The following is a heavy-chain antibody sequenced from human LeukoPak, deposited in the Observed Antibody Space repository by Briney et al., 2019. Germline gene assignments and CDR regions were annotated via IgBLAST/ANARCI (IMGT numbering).Heavy chain of an antibody. J-gene: IGHJ4*02. CDR2: ISYDGSNK. CDR3: AKDNFPQQLVPFYY. CDR1: GFTFSSYG. V-gene: IGHV3-30*18. D-gene: IGHD6-13*01. Sequence: PGGSLRLSCAASGFTFSSYGMHWVRQAPGRGLEWVAVISYDGSNKYYADSVEGRFTISRDNSKNTLYLQMNSLRAEDTAVYYCAKDNFPQQLVPFYYWGQGTLVTVSS.